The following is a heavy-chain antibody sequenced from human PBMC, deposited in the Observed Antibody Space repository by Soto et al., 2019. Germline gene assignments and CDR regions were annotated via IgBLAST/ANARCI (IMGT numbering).Heavy chain of an antibody. J-gene: IGHJ4*02. D-gene: IGHD4-17*01. V-gene: IGHV4-59*08. CDR2: IYYSGST. Sequence: QVQLQESGPGLVKPSETLSLTCTVSGGSISSYYWSWIRQPPGKGLEWIGYIYYSGSTNYNPSLKSRANISVDTSKNQFSLMLSSVTAANTGVYYCASRYGGTLDYWGQGTLVTVSS. CDR1: GGSISSYY. CDR3: ASRYGGTLDY.